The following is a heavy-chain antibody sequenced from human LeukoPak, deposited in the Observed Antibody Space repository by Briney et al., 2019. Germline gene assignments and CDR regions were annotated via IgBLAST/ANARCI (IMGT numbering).Heavy chain of an antibody. Sequence: NPSETLSLTCAVYGGSFSGYYWSWIRQPPGKGLEWIGEINHSGSTNYNPSLKSRVTISVDTSKNQFSLKLSSVTAADTAVYYCARRGATVVPRVRAPFDYWGQGTLVTVSS. V-gene: IGHV4-34*01. CDR1: GGSFSGYY. CDR2: INHSGST. J-gene: IGHJ4*02. D-gene: IGHD4-23*01. CDR3: ARRGATVVPRVRAPFDY.